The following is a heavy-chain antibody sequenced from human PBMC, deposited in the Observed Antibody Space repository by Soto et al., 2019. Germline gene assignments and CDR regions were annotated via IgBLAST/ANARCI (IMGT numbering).Heavy chain of an antibody. CDR1: GYTFSSFE. V-gene: IGHV1-8*01. CDR2: MNPNNGDT. D-gene: IGHD2-15*01. Sequence: QVRLVQSGAEVKKPGASVKVSCKASGYTFSSFEIHWVRPAAGQGLEWMGWMNPNNGDTGHAQKFQGRVTMTRNTSIRTAFMELRSLRSEDMAMYYCARWVAATDFDSWGQGTLVTVSS. CDR3: ARWVAATDFDS. J-gene: IGHJ4*02.